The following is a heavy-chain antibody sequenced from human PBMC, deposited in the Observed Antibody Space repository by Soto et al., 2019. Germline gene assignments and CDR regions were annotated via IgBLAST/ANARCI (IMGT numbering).Heavy chain of an antibody. CDR3: ARICDSSGYPDY. CDR1: GGSISSYY. D-gene: IGHD3-22*01. V-gene: IGHV4-59*01. CDR2: IYYSGST. Sequence: PSETLSLTCTASGGSISSYYWSWIRQPPGKGLEWIGYIYYSGSTNYNPSIKSRVTISVHTSKNQFSLKLSSVTAADTAVYYCARICDSSGYPDYWAQGTLVTVSS. J-gene: IGHJ4*02.